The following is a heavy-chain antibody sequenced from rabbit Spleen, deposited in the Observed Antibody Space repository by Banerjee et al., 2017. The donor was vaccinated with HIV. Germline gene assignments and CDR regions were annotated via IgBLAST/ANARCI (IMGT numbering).Heavy chain of an antibody. Sequence: QEQLVESGGGLVQPGGSLELSCKASGFDFSHYGVSWVRQAPGKGLEWIGYIDPVFSSTHYASWVNGRFTISNDNAQNTVDLQMNSLTAADTATYFCARAPYAGIAVYGYAFGLWGQGTLVTVS. D-gene: IGHD6-1*01. J-gene: IGHJ3*01. V-gene: IGHV1S47*01. CDR1: GFDFSHYG. CDR3: ARAPYAGIAVYGYAFGL. CDR2: IDPVFSST.